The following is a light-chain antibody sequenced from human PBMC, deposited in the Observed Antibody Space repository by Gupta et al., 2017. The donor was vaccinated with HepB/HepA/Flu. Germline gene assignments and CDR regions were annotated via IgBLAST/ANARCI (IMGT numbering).Light chain of an antibody. V-gene: IGKV1-12*01. CDR2: TAS. CDR3: QQGATFPIT. Sequence: DIQMTPSPSSVSASVGDRVTITCRASRFMNSWLGWYQQKPGSAPKLLIYTASNLESGVPSRFSGSRSGTDFTLTISSLQPEDFATYYCQQGATFPITFGGGTKVDIK. J-gene: IGKJ4*01. CDR1: RFMNSW.